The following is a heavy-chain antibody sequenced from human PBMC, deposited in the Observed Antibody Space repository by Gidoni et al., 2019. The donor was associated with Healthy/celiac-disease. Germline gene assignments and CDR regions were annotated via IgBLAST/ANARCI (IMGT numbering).Heavy chain of an antibody. CDR3: ASSPDAVVVTAILAEYFQH. CDR2: IYSSGST. V-gene: IGHV4-59*01. Sequence: QVQLQESGPGLVKPSETLSLTCTVSGGSISSYYWSWIRQPPGKGLEWIGYIYSSGSTNYNPSLKSRVTISVDTSKNQFSLKLSSVTAADTAVYYCASSPDAVVVTAILAEYFQHWGQGTLVTVSS. J-gene: IGHJ1*01. CDR1: GGSISSYY. D-gene: IGHD2-21*02.